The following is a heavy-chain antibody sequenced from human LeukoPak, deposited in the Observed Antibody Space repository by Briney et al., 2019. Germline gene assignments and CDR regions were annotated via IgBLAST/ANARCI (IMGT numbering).Heavy chain of an antibody. Sequence: ASVKVSCKASGYTFTSYGISWVRQAPGQGLEWMGWISAYNGNTNYAQKLQGRVTMTTDTSASTAYMELRSLRSDGTAVYYCARALYYYDSSGYYYFDYWGQGTLVTVSS. CDR1: GYTFTSYG. V-gene: IGHV1-18*01. CDR2: ISAYNGNT. D-gene: IGHD3-22*01. J-gene: IGHJ4*02. CDR3: ARALYYYDSSGYYYFDY.